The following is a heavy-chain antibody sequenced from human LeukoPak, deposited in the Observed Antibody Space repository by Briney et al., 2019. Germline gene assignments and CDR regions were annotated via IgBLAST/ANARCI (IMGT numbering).Heavy chain of an antibody. J-gene: IGHJ3*02. CDR2: ISGSGGST. CDR3: AREVPQLGAFDI. V-gene: IGHV3-23*01. CDR1: GFTFSSYA. D-gene: IGHD3-10*01. Sequence: GSLRLSCAASGFTFSSYAMSWVRQAPGKGLEWVSAISGSGGSTYYADSVKGRFTISRHNSKNTLYLQMNSLRAEDTAVYYCAREVPQLGAFDIWGQGTMVTVSS.